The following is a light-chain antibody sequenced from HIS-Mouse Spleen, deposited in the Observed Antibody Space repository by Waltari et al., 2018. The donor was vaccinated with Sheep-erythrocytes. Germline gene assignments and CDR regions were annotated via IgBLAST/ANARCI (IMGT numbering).Light chain of an antibody. Sequence: DIQMTQSPSSVSASTGDRVTITCRASQGISSYLAWYQQKPGKAPKLLIYAASTLQSGVPSRFSGSGSGTDFTLTISCLQSEDFATYYCQQANSFPITFGQGTRLEIK. J-gene: IGKJ5*01. V-gene: IGKV1-12*01. CDR2: AAS. CDR1: QGISSY. CDR3: QQANSFPIT.